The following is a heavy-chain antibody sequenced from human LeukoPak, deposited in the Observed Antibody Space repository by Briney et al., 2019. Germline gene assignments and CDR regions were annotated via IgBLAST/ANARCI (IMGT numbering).Heavy chain of an antibody. D-gene: IGHD3-10*01. CDR2: ISGSGGST. V-gene: IGHV3-23*01. CDR1: GFTFSRYW. CDR3: ATDDGYYYGSGSYPGEYYFDY. Sequence: GGSLRLSCAASGFTFSRYWMSWVRQAPGKGLEWVSAISGSGGSTYYADSVKGRFTISRDNSKNTLYLQMNSLRAEDTAVYYCATDDGYYYGSGSYPGEYYFDYWGQGTLVTVSS. J-gene: IGHJ4*02.